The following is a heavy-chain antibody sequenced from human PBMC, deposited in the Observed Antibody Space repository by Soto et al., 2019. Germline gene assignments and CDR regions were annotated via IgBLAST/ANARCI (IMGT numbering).Heavy chain of an antibody. V-gene: IGHV3-23*01. Sequence: SLRLPCAASGFTFSNYAMSWVRQAPGKGLEWVSGISASGGSTYYADSVKVRFTISRDNSKNTQLLQMNGLRVDDTAVYYCAKGRTLESGSSWYLFDYWGQGSLVTVSS. CDR3: AKGRTLESGSSWYLFDY. D-gene: IGHD6-13*01. J-gene: IGHJ4*02. CDR2: ISASGGST. CDR1: GFTFSNYA.